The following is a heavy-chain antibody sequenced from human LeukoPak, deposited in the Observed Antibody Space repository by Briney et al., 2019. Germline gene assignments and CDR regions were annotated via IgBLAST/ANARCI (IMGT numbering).Heavy chain of an antibody. V-gene: IGHV1-69*13. CDR3: ARGEDSSGYFNWFDP. CDR2: IIPIFGTA. D-gene: IGHD3-22*01. CDR1: GGTFSSYA. Sequence: GASVKVSCKASGGTFSSYAISWVRQAPGQGLEWMGGIIPIFGTANYAQKFQGRVTITADESTSTAYMELSSLRPEDTAVYYCARGEDSSGYFNWFDPWGQGTLVTVSS. J-gene: IGHJ5*02.